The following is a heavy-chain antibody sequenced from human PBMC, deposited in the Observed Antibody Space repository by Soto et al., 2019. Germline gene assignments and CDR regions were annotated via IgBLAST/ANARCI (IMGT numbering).Heavy chain of an antibody. V-gene: IGHV4-59*12. CDR1: GGSMSSYY. CDR3: ARVCGEGELQSNWFDP. CDR2: IYYSGST. J-gene: IGHJ5*02. D-gene: IGHD3-16*01. Sequence: SXTLSLTCTVSGGSMSSYYWSWIRQPPVNGLEWIVYIYYSGSTYYNPSLKSRVTISVDTSKNQFSLKLSSVTAADTAVYYCARVCGEGELQSNWFDPWGQGTLVTVSS.